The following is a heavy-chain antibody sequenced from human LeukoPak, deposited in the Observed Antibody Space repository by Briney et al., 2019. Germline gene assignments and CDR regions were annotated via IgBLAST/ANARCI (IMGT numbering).Heavy chain of an antibody. J-gene: IGHJ6*03. CDR2: ISSSSSTI. V-gene: IGHV3-48*01. Sequence: GGSLRLSCAASGFTFSSYSMNWVRQAPGKGLEWVSYISSSSSTIYYADSVKGRFTISRDNAKNSLYLQMNSLRAEDTAVYYCARDRQLVANYYYYYMDVWGKGTTVTVSS. D-gene: IGHD6-6*01. CDR1: GFTFSSYS. CDR3: ARDRQLVANYYYYYMDV.